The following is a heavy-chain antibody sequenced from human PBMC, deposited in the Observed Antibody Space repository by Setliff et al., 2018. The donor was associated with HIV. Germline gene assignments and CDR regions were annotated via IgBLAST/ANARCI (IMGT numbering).Heavy chain of an antibody. CDR2: IYYSGST. CDR3: ARERRYYDSSGDFYY. J-gene: IGHJ4*02. V-gene: IGHV4-30-4*08. CDR1: GGSISSGDYY. D-gene: IGHD3-22*01. Sequence: SETLSLTCTVSGGSISSGDYYWSWIRQPPGKGLEWIGYIYYSGSTYYNPSLKSRVTISVDTSKNQFSLKLSSVTAADTAVYYCARERRYYDSSGDFYYWGQGTLVTVS.